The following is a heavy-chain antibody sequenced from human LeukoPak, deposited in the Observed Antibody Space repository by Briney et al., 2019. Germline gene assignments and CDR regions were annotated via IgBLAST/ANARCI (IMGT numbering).Heavy chain of an antibody. D-gene: IGHD1-1*01. CDR1: GFTVSSNY. V-gene: IGHV3-66*01. CDR3: ARMGTTPAYYFDY. CDR2: IYSGGST. J-gene: IGHJ4*02. Sequence: GGSLRLSCAASGFTVSSNYMSWVRQAPGKGLEWVSVIYSGGSTYYADSVKGRFTISRDNSKNTLYLQMNSLRAEDTAVYYCARMGTTPAYYFDYWGQGTLVTVSS.